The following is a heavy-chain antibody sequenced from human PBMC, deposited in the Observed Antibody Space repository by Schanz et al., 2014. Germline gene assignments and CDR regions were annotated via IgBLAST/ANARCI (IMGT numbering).Heavy chain of an antibody. CDR2: ISSSGSYI. V-gene: IGHV3-11*06. J-gene: IGHJ4*02. CDR1: GFTFSDYY. D-gene: IGHD3-10*01. Sequence: VQLVESGGGLVQPGGSLRLSCAASGFTFSDYYMSWIRQAPGKGLEWVSSISSSGSYIHYADSVKGRFTISRENAKNSLYLQMNSLRAGDTAVYYCARVPYGSGSYWDYWGQGTLVTVSS. CDR3: ARVPYGSGSYWDY.